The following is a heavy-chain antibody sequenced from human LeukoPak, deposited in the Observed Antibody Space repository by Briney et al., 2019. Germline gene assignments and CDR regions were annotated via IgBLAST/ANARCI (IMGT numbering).Heavy chain of an antibody. V-gene: IGHV4-59*08. CDR2: IYYSGNT. J-gene: IGHJ3*02. D-gene: IGHD3-10*01. CDR3: ARLYGDLFDI. CDR1: SGSISRYY. Sequence: SETLSLTCTVSSGSISRYYWSWIRQPPGKGLELIGYIYYSGNTNYNPSLKSRVTISVDTSKNQFSPRLNSVTAADTAVYYCARLYGDLFDIWGQGTMVTVSS.